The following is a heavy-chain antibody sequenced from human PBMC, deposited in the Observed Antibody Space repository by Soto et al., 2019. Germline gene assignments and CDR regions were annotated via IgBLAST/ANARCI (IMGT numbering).Heavy chain of an antibody. Sequence: EQSGPEVKKPGSSVKVSCKASADTFNNYGFSWVRQAPGQVLECVGGVVPLFGTANYAQKFQGRATISADESASTVYLALTNLQSDDTAIFYCASGVAVDRFEFWGLGTLVIVSS. D-gene: IGHD2-15*01. CDR3: ASGVAVDRFEF. J-gene: IGHJ4*01. CDR1: ADTFNNYG. CDR2: VVPLFGTA. V-gene: IGHV1-69*01.